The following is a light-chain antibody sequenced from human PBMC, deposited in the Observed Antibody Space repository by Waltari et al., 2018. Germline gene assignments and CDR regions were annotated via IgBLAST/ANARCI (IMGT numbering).Light chain of an antibody. Sequence: QSALTQPASVSGSPGQSITISCTGTSSDVGGYNYVSWYHQHPGKAPKLMIYEVSNRTSGVSNRVSGSKSGNTASLTISGLQAEDEADYYCSSYTSSSTTWVFGGGTKLTVL. V-gene: IGLV2-14*01. J-gene: IGLJ3*02. CDR1: SSDVGGYNY. CDR3: SSYTSSSTTWV. CDR2: EVS.